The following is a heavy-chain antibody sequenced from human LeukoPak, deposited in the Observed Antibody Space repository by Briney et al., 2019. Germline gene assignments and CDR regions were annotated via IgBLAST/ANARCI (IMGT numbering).Heavy chain of an antibody. CDR1: GGSISSSSYY. CDR3: ARDPALGDFPRGAFDI. D-gene: IGHD3-3*01. CDR2: IYYSGST. J-gene: IGHJ3*02. V-gene: IGHV4-61*01. Sequence: SETLSLTCTVSGGSISSSSYYWGWIRQPPGKGLEWIGYIYYSGSTNYNPSLKSRVTISVDTSKNQFSLKLSSVTAADTAVYYCARDPALGDFPRGAFDIWGQGTMVTVSS.